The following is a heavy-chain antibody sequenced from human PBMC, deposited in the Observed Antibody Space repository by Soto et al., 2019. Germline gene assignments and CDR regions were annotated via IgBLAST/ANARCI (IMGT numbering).Heavy chain of an antibody. D-gene: IGHD1-7*01. Sequence: EVQLLESGGVLVQPGGSLRLSCAASGFTFYNYAMNWVRQAPGKGLEWVSAISGSGGSTYYADSVKGRFTISRDNSKNTLYLQMNSLRAEDTAVYYCAKDSGVTLGTWTPMPLMDVWGQGTTVTVSS. CDR3: AKDSGVTLGTWTPMPLMDV. V-gene: IGHV3-23*01. CDR1: GFTFYNYA. CDR2: ISGSGGST. J-gene: IGHJ6*02.